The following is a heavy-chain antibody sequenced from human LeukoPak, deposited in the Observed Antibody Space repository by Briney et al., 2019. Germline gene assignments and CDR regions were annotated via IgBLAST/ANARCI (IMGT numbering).Heavy chain of an antibody. CDR2: ISSSVSTI. CDR1: GFTFSTSG. J-gene: IGHJ4*02. V-gene: IGHV3-48*01. Sequence: GGSLRLSCAASGFTFSTSGMNWVRQAPGKGLEWISYISSSVSTIHYAGSVKGRFTISRDNAKNSPYLQMNSLRAEDTAVYYCATGELGGAYWGQGTLVTVSS. D-gene: IGHD1-26*01. CDR3: ATGELGGAY.